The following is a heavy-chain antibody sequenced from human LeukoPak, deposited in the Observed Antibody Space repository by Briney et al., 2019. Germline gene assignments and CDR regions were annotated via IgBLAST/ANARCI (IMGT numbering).Heavy chain of an antibody. Sequence: ASVKVSCKASAYTLTRYGINWVRLVPGQGLEWMGWISAYNDNTNNMQKFKGRITLTADTSTNTAYLELRSLRSDDTAVYYCSVYNWNDNWFDPWGQGTLVTVSS. CDR3: SVYNWNDNWFDP. D-gene: IGHD1-1*01. V-gene: IGHV1-18*01. CDR1: AYTLTRYG. J-gene: IGHJ5*02. CDR2: ISAYNDNT.